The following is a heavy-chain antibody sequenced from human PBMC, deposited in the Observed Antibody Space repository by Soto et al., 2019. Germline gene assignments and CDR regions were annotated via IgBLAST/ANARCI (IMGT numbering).Heavy chain of an antibody. Sequence: SGPTLVNPTQTLTLTCTFSGFSLSTSGMRVSWIRQPPGKALEWLARIDWDDDKFYSTSLKTRLTISKDTSKNQVVLTMTNMDPVDTATYYCARMVGYCTNGVCYTGWYFDLWGRGTQVTVSS. J-gene: IGHJ2*01. CDR2: IDWDDDK. CDR1: GFSLSTSGMR. CDR3: ARMVGYCTNGVCYTGWYFDL. V-gene: IGHV2-70*04. D-gene: IGHD2-8*01.